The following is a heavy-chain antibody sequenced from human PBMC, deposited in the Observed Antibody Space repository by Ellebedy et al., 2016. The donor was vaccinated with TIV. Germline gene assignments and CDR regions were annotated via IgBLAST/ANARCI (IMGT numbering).Heavy chain of an antibody. CDR2: ISYEGSNK. D-gene: IGHD1-26*01. Sequence: GGSLRLSXAASGFTFRSYGMHWVRQAPGKGLEWVAVISYEGSNKYYADSVKGRFTTSRDNSKNTLYLQMNRLRDEDTAVYYCAKGGGSFLDWGHYWGQGTLVTVSS. V-gene: IGHV3-30*18. CDR3: AKGGGSFLDWGHY. J-gene: IGHJ4*02. CDR1: GFTFRSYG.